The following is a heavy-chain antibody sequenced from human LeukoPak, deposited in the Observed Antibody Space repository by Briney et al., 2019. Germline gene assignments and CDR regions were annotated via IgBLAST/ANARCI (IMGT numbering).Heavy chain of an antibody. CDR3: ARDGPAQMVEFDY. D-gene: IGHD3-10*01. Sequence: ASVKVPCKASGYTFSGTGWYLYWLRQAPGQGLECMGWIYPNNGATAYAQKFQGRVAVTRDTSISTAYMELRRLRPDDTAVYYCARDGPAQMVEFDYWGQGTLVTVSS. CDR2: IYPNNGAT. V-gene: IGHV1-2*02. CDR1: GYTFSGTGWY. J-gene: IGHJ4*02.